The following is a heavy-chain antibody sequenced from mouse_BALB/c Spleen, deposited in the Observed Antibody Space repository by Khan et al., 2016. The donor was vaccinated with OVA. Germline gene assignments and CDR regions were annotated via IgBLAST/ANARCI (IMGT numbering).Heavy chain of an antibody. J-gene: IGHJ2*01. V-gene: IGHV5-17*02. Sequence: EVELVESGGGLVQPGGSRKLSCAASGFTFSNFGMHWVRQAPEQGLEWVAYINSGSTTVYYVATVRGRSTISRDNPKNTLFLQMTSLRSEDTAIYYCARWDYYDYDGFDYWGQGTTLTVSS. CDR3: ARWDYYDYDGFDY. CDR1: GFTFSNFG. D-gene: IGHD2-4*01. CDR2: INSGSTTV.